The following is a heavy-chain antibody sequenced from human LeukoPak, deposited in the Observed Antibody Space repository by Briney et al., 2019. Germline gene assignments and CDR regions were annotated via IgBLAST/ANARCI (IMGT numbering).Heavy chain of an antibody. Sequence: PGGSLRLSCAASGFTFSDYYMSWIRQAPGKGLEWVAFIRYDGTNKYYADSVKGRFTISRDNSKNTLYLQMNSLRAEGTAVYYCAKDRSGSYSQGLDYWGQGTLVTVSS. CDR2: IRYDGTNK. D-gene: IGHD1-26*01. J-gene: IGHJ4*02. CDR1: GFTFSDYY. CDR3: AKDRSGSYSQGLDY. V-gene: IGHV3-30*02.